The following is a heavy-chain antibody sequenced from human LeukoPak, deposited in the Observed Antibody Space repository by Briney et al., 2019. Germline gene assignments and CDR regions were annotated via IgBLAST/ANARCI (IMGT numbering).Heavy chain of an antibody. CDR3: ARDLGQYYDTSDNWFDP. V-gene: IGHV3-23*01. CDR2: MSGSGGST. J-gene: IGHJ5*02. D-gene: IGHD3-22*01. CDR1: GFTFSSHA. Sequence: PGGSLRLSCAGSGFTFSSHAMSWVRQAPGKGLEWVSAMSGSGGSTYYADSVKGRFTISRDNAKNTLNLQMNSLRAEDTAVYYCARDLGQYYDTSDNWFDPWGQGTLVTVSS.